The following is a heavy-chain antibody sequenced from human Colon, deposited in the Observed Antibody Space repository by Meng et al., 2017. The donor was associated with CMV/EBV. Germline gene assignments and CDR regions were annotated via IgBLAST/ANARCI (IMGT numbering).Heavy chain of an antibody. CDR3: ATDENWGCPY. Sequence: QLRVGESGGGVVQRVGSVRRSCVGSGFPFGDFGLHWFRQAPGKGLEWVAFIRDSGNTIRYGESVKGRVTISRDDSKRTLYLQMNSLRVEDTAVYYCATDENWGCPYWGQGSLVTVSS. D-gene: IGHD7-27*01. J-gene: IGHJ4*02. V-gene: IGHV3-30*02. CDR1: GFPFGDFG. CDR2: IRDSGNTI.